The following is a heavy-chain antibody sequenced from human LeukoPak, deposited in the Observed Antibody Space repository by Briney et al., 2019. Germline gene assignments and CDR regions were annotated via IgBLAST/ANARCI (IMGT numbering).Heavy chain of an antibody. J-gene: IGHJ2*01. CDR3: ARHWGSDWYFDL. V-gene: IGHV4-59*01. D-gene: IGHD7-27*01. CDR2: IHYSGYT. CDR1: GGSISNYY. Sequence: SETLSLTCAVSGGSISNYYCSWIRQPPGKGLDWLGYIHYSGYTNYNPSLKSRVTISVDTSKNQFSLNLSSVTAADTAVYYCARHWGSDWYFDLWGRGTLVTVSS.